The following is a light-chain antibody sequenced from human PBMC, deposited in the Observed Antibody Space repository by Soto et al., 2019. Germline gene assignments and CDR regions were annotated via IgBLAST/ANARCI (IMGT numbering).Light chain of an antibody. CDR3: AAWDASLNGVV. CDR2: DN. J-gene: IGLJ2*01. Sequence: QSVLTQAPSASGTPGLRVTFSCSGSSSNIGSNPVSWYQLLPGTAPKLLIYDNERPSGVPDRFSGSKSGTSASLAISGLQSDDEADYYCAAWDASLNGVVFGGGTQLTVL. V-gene: IGLV1-44*01. CDR1: SSNIGSNP.